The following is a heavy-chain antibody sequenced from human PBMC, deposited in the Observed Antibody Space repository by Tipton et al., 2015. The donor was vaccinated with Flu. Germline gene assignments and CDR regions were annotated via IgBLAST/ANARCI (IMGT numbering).Heavy chain of an antibody. D-gene: IGHD3-10*01. CDR1: GGSIRSSIYY. J-gene: IGHJ5*01. CDR3: ARDYGDLNWFDS. CDR2: VFASGST. V-gene: IGHV4-61*02. Sequence: LRLSCTVSGGSIRSSIYYWSWVRQPVGKGLEWIGRVFASGSTSYNPSLKSRVTISIDTSKNQFSLKLNSVTAADTAVYYCARDYGDLNWFDSWGQGALVTVSS.